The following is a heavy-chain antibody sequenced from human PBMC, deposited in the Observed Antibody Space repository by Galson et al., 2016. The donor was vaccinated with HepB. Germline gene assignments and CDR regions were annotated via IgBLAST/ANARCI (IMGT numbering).Heavy chain of an antibody. CDR2: IYYSGIT. D-gene: IGHD2-15*01. V-gene: IGHV4-39*07. Sequence: SETLSLTCTVSGGSISTRSYYWGWIRQPPGMGLEWIGSIYYSGITYYNPSLKSRVTISVDTSKKQFSLKLSSVTAADTAVYYCARVPPVGWPRMGFDVWGQGAMVTVSS. J-gene: IGHJ3*01. CDR1: GGSISTRSYY. CDR3: ARVPPVGWPRMGFDV.